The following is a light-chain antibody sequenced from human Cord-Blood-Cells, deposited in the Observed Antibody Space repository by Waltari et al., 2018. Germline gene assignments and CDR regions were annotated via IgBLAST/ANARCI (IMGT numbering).Light chain of an antibody. V-gene: IGLV3-10*01. Sequence: SYELTQPPSVSVSPGQTARLPCPGDPFPKKYAYGYQQKSGQAPVLVIYEDSKRPSGIPERFSGSSSGTMATLTISGAQVEDEADYYCYSTDSSGNHRVFGGGTKLTVL. CDR1: PFPKKY. CDR3: YSTDSSGNHRV. J-gene: IGLJ2*01. CDR2: EDS.